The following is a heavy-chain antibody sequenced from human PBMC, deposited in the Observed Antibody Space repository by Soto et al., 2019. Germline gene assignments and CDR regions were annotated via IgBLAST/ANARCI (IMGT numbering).Heavy chain of an antibody. CDR3: ARAPTYYLGSGSYLDY. D-gene: IGHD3-10*01. V-gene: IGHV3-21*01. Sequence: GGSLRLSCAASGFTFISYSMNWVRQVPGRGLEWVSSITSRSSYIYYADSVKGRYTISRDNAKNSLFLQMNSLRAEDTAVYYCARAPTYYLGSGSYLDYWGQGTLVTVSS. J-gene: IGHJ4*02. CDR2: ITSRSSYI. CDR1: GFTFISYS.